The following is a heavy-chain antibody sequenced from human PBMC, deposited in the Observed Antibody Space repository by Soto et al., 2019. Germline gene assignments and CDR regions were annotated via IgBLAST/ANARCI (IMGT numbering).Heavy chain of an antibody. CDR2: IYSGGST. CDR3: AKDAVSRDGVWLAHD. D-gene: IGHD5-12*01. J-gene: IGHJ4*02. CDR1: GFTVSSNY. V-gene: IGHV3-53*01. Sequence: PGGSLRLSCAVSGFTVSSNYMSWVRQAPGKGLEWVSVIYSGGSTYYADSVKGRFTISRDNSRNTLYLQMNSLRAEDTAVYYCAKDAVSRDGVWLAHDWGQGTVVTVSS.